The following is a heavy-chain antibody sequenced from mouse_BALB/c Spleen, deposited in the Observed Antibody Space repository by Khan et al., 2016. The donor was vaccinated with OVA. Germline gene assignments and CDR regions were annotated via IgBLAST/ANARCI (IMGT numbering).Heavy chain of an antibody. V-gene: IGHV1-53*01. Sequence: QVQLQQSGAELVKPGASVKLSCKASGYTLTRYYMYWVKQRPGQGLEWIGGINPGNGGTNLNEKFKNKATLTVDKSSTTVYMQLSNMTSEDSAGLYCTRNVGYDYFDYWGQGTTLTVSS. CDR1: GYTLTRYY. CDR3: TRNVGYDYFDY. J-gene: IGHJ2*01. CDR2: INPGNGGT. D-gene: IGHD1-2*01.